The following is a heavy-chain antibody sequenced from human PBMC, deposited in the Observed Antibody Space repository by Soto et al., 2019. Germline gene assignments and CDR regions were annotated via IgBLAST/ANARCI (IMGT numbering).Heavy chain of an antibody. V-gene: IGHV3-30*04. D-gene: IGHD6-19*01. CDR2: ISYDGRNK. Sequence: GGSLRLSCAASGFTFSSYAMHWVRQAPGKGLEWVAVISYDGRNKYYADSVKGRFTISRDNSKNTLYLQMNSLRAEDTAVYYCASYRSGWYDYYGMDVWGQGTTVTVSS. J-gene: IGHJ6*02. CDR3: ASYRSGWYDYYGMDV. CDR1: GFTFSSYA.